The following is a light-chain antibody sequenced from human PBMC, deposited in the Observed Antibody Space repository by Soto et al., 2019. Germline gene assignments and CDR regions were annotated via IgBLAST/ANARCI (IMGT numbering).Light chain of an antibody. Sequence: QSALTQPRSVSGSPGQSVTISCTGTSSDVGAYNYVSWYQQHPGKAPKLMIHDVTKRPSGVPDRFSGSKSGNTASLTISGLQAEYEADYYFCSYAGSYTSVLGTGTKLTVL. J-gene: IGLJ1*01. CDR3: CSYAGSYTSV. V-gene: IGLV2-11*01. CDR2: DVT. CDR1: SSDVGAYNY.